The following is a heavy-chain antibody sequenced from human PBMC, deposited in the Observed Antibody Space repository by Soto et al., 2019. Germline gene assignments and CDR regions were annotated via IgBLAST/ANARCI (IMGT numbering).Heavy chain of an antibody. Sequence: SETLSLTCTVSGGSISSGGYYWSWIRQHPGKGLEWIGYIYYSGSTYYNPSLKSRVTISVDTSKNQFALKLSSVTAADTAVYYCAVYCSSTQNRYGFDPWGQGTLVTVSS. J-gene: IGHJ5*02. D-gene: IGHD2-2*01. V-gene: IGHV4-31*03. CDR2: IYYSGST. CDR1: GGSISSGGYY. CDR3: AVYCSSTQNRYGFDP.